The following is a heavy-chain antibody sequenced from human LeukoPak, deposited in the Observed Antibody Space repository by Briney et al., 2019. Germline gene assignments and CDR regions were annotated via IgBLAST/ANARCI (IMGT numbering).Heavy chain of an antibody. J-gene: IGHJ4*02. V-gene: IGHV3-48*04. D-gene: IGHD1-14*01. CDR1: GFTFSSYG. CDR3: AREDPQEPST. CDR2: ISSSSSTI. Sequence: GTSLRLSCAASGFTFSSYGMHWVRQAPGKGLEWVSYISSSSSTIYYADSVKGRFTISRDNAKNSLYLQMNSLRAEDTAVYYCAREDPQEPSTWGQGTLVTVFS.